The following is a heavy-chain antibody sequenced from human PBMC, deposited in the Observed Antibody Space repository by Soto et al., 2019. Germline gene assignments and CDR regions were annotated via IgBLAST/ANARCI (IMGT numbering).Heavy chain of an antibody. CDR2: ISIGSTTI. D-gene: IGHD6-13*01. J-gene: IGHJ5*02. Sequence: GGSLRLSCAASGFTFSTYSMNWVRQAPGKGLEWISYISIGSTTIFYADSVKGRFTISRDNAKNSLYLQMNSLRDEDTSVYYCARDNGIAGSFDPWGQGTLVTVSS. CDR3: ARDNGIAGSFDP. CDR1: GFTFSTYS. V-gene: IGHV3-48*02.